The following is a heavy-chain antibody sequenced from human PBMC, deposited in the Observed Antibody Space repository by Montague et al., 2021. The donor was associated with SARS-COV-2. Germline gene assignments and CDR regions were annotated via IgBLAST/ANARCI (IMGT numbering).Heavy chain of an antibody. D-gene: IGHD6-6*01. J-gene: IGHJ3*02. Sequence: TLSLTCTVSGGSISSGGYYWSWIRQPPGKGLEWIGYIYYSGSTYYNPSLKSPITISVDTSKNQFSLKLSSVTAADTALYYCAREYSSSGGAFDIWGQGTMVTVSS. CDR2: IYYSGST. V-gene: IGHV4-31*01. CDR3: AREYSSSGGAFDI. CDR1: GGSISSGGYY.